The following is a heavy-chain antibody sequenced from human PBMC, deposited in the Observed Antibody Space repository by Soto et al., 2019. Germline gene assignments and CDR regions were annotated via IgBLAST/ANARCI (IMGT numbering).Heavy chain of an antibody. CDR1: GGSFSGYD. CDR2: INHSGST. Sequence: SETLCLTCAVYGGSFSGYDWSWISQHPGKGLEGIGEINHSGSTNYNPSLKTRVTISVDTTKNQFSLKLSYVTDADSAVYCCGRREVVAVMDVWGKGTTVHVSP. V-gene: IGHV4-34*01. J-gene: IGHJ6*01. D-gene: IGHD2-15*01. CDR3: GRREVVAVMDV.